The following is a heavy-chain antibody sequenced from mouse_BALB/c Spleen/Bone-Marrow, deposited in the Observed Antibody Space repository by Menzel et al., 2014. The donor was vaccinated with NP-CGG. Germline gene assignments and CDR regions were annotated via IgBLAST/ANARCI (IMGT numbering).Heavy chain of an antibody. Sequence: AQLVESGPGLVAPSQSLSITCTVSGFSLTDSGVSWICQPPGKGLEWLGIIWGGGSTYYNSDFKSRVNISKDNSKSQVFLKLNSLQTEDTAMYYCAKLSTMITTFAYWGQGTLVTVSA. J-gene: IGHJ3*01. D-gene: IGHD2-4*01. CDR2: IWGGGST. CDR1: GFSLTDSG. V-gene: IGHV2-6-5*01. CDR3: AKLSTMITTFAY.